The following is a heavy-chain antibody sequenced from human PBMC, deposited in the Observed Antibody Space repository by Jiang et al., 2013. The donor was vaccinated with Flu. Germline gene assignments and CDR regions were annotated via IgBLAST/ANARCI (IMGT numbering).Heavy chain of an antibody. V-gene: IGHV2-5*02. CDR3: SHSVRLDY. CDR1: GFSLTTTAVA. J-gene: IGHJ4*02. Sequence: PTQTLTLTCSVSGFSLTTTAVAVNWIRQAPGKALEWLALIYWDDDKRYSPSLKNRLTITKDTSKNQVVLTMTNMDPADTATYFCSHSVRLDYWGQGTLVTVSS. D-gene: IGHD3-10*01. CDR2: IYWDDDK.